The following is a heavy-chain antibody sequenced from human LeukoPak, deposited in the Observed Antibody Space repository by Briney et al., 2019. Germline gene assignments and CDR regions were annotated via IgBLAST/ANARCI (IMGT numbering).Heavy chain of an antibody. CDR1: GYTFTSYG. CDR2: ISAYNGNT. CDR3: ASIYCSSTSCYPTDDYYYGVDV. J-gene: IGHJ6*02. Sequence: ASVKVSCKASGYTFTSYGISWVRQAPGQGLEWMGWISAYNGNTNYAQKLQGRVTMTTDTSTSTAYMELRSLRSDDTAVYYCASIYCSSTSCYPTDDYYYGVDVWGQGTTVTVSS. D-gene: IGHD2-2*01. V-gene: IGHV1-18*01.